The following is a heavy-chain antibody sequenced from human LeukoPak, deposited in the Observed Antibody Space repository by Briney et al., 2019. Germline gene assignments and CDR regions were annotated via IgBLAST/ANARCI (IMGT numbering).Heavy chain of an antibody. CDR2: IYHSRST. Sequence: PSETLSLTCTVSGGSISTSSYYWGWIRQPPGKGLEWIGSIYHSRSTYYNASLKSRATISADTSKNQFSLKLSSVTAADTAVYYCARHRWMEVYGSGSYYVDYWGQGALVTVSS. D-gene: IGHD3-10*01. V-gene: IGHV4-39*01. J-gene: IGHJ4*02. CDR1: GGSISTSSYY. CDR3: ARHRWMEVYGSGSYYVDY.